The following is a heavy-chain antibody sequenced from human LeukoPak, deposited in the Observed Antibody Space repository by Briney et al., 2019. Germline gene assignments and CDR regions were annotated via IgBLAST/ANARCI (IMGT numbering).Heavy chain of an antibody. CDR1: GFTFSSYA. CDR3: AKDRKPKDFWSTYPRPGAVDY. Sequence: PGGSLRLSCAASGFTFSSYAMNWVRQAPGKGLEWVSAISGSGDTTYYADSVKGRFTISRDNSKNTLFLQMNSLRPEDTAVYYCAKDRKPKDFWSTYPRPGAVDYWGQGTLVTVSS. V-gene: IGHV3-23*01. CDR2: ISGSGDTT. D-gene: IGHD3-3*01. J-gene: IGHJ4*02.